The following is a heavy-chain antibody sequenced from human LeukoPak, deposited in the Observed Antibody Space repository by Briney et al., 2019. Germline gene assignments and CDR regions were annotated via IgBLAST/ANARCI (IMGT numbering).Heavy chain of an antibody. CDR2: INSDGSST. D-gene: IGHD3-22*01. V-gene: IGHV3-74*01. CDR1: GFTFSSYW. J-gene: IGHJ4*02. CDR3: AREAAYYDSSGYYLYYFDY. Sequence: GGSLRLSCAASGFTFSSYWMHWVRQAPGKGLVWVSRINSDGSSTRYADSVKGRFTISRDNSKNTLYLQMNSLRAEDTAVYYCAREAAYYDSSGYYLYYFDYWGQGTLVTVSS.